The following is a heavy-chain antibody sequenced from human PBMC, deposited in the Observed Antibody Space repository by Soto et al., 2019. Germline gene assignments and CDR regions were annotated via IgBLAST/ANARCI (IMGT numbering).Heavy chain of an antibody. CDR1: GGSIRSYY. Sequence: SETLSLTCPVSGGSIRSYYWSLIRQPPGKGLELVGYIYYSGSTNYNPSLKSRVTISVDTSKKQFSLKLSSVTAADTAVYYCARGDYDILTRLTNSFEHWGQGTLVTVS. V-gene: IGHV4-59*01. CDR2: IYYSGST. J-gene: IGHJ5*02. CDR3: ARGDYDILTRLTNSFEH. D-gene: IGHD3-9*01.